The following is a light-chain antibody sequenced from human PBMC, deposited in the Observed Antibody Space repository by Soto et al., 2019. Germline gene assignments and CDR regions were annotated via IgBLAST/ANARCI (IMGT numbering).Light chain of an antibody. Sequence: QSVLTQPASVSGSPGQSITISCTGTSSDVGGYDYVSWYQLHPGKAPKLMVFEVSNRPSGVSYCFSGSKSGNTASLTVSGLQAEDEADYYCSSYAGSSNVFGTGTRSPS. CDR1: SSDVGGYDY. CDR2: EVS. J-gene: IGLJ1*01. CDR3: SSYAGSSNV. V-gene: IGLV2-14*01.